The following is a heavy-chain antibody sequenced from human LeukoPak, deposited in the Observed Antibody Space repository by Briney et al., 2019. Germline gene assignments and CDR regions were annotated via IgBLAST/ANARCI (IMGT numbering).Heavy chain of an antibody. V-gene: IGHV4-34*01. Sequence: SETLSLTCAVYGGSFSGYYWSWIRQPPGKGLEWIGEINHSGSTNYNPSLRSRVTMSIDTSKNQFSLKLNSVTAADTAVYYCARAGNRIAVALTEFDSWGQGTLVTVSS. CDR3: ARAGNRIAVALTEFDS. D-gene: IGHD6-19*01. J-gene: IGHJ4*02. CDR2: INHSGST. CDR1: GGSFSGYY.